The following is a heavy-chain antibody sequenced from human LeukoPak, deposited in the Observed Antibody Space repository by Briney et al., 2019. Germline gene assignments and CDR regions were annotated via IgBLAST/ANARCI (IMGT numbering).Heavy chain of an antibody. CDR3: ARGSGYDYDY. CDR2: IYYSGST. CDR1: GGSISSYY. D-gene: IGHD5-12*01. V-gene: IGHV4-59*01. J-gene: IGHJ4*02. Sequence: PSETLPLTCTVSGGSISSYYWSWIRQPPGKGLEWIGYIYYSGSTNYNPSLKSRVTISVDTSKNQFSLKLSSVTAADTAVYYCARGSGYDYDYWGQGTLVTVSS.